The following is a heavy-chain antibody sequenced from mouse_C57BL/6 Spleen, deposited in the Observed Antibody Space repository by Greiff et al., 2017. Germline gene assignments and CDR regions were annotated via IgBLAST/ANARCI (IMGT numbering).Heavy chain of an antibody. D-gene: IGHD1-1*01. CDR1: GYAFSSSW. V-gene: IGHV1-82*01. CDR3: AYGSIYHFDY. CDR2: IYPGDGDT. J-gene: IGHJ2*01. Sequence: QVQLQQSGPELVKPGASVKISCKASGYAFSSSWMNWVKQRPGKGLEWIGRIYPGDGDTNYNGKLKGKATLTADKSSGTAYMQLSSLTSEDSAVYFCAYGSIYHFDYWGQGTTLTVSS.